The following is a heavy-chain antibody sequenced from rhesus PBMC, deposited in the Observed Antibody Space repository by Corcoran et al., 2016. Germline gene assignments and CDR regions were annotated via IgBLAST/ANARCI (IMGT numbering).Heavy chain of an antibody. CDR3: ARSWERYSGYMAY. CDR2: IDGDSAST. Sequence: QVKLQQWGEGLVKPSETLSLTCAVYGGSISGYYDWSWIRQAPGKGLEWIGNIDGDSASTNYNPSLKNRVAISKDPSKNQFSLRLTAVTAADTAVYYCARSWERYSGYMAYWGQGVLVTVSS. J-gene: IGHJ4*01. V-gene: IGHV4-73*01. D-gene: IGHD5-24*01. CDR1: GGSISGYYD.